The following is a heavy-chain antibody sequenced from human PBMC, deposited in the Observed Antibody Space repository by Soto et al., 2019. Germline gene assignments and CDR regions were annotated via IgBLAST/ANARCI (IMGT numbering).Heavy chain of an antibody. Sequence: GGSLRLSCAASGFTFSSYAMHWVRQAPGKGLEWVAVISYDGSNKYYADSVKGRFTISRDNSKNTLYLQMNSLRAEDTAVYYCARDRSGRSSWFYYYYYYGMDVWGQGTTVTVSS. CDR2: ISYDGSNK. D-gene: IGHD6-13*01. CDR1: GFTFSSYA. CDR3: ARDRSGRSSWFYYYYYYGMDV. V-gene: IGHV3-30-3*01. J-gene: IGHJ6*02.